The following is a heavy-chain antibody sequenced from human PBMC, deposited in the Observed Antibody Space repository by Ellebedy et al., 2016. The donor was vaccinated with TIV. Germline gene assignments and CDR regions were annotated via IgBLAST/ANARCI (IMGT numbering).Heavy chain of an antibody. D-gene: IGHD2-21*02. Sequence: SGPTLVKPTETLTLTCTVSGFSLRNIIMGVSWLRQPPGKALEWLAHIFPNDEESYSTSLKSRLTISKDTAKSQVVLTMSNMGPVDAATYYCARTLRYCGGDCSFLFDFWGQGTLVTVSS. CDR1: GFSLRNIIMG. CDR2: IFPNDEE. J-gene: IGHJ4*02. CDR3: ARTLRYCGGDCSFLFDF. V-gene: IGHV2-26*01.